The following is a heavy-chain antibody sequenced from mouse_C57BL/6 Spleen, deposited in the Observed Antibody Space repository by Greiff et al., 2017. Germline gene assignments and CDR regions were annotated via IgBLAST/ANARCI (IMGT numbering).Heavy chain of an antibody. D-gene: IGHD4-1*01. J-gene: IGHJ2*01. CDR2: ISYDGSN. CDR3: ERDAGFDY. Sequence: EVKLVESGPGLVKPSQSLSLTRSVTGYSITSGYYWNWIRQFPGNKLEWMGYISYDGSNHYNPSPKHRISITRDTSKDQFVLKLNSVTTEDTATYYCERDAGFDYWDQGTTLTV. V-gene: IGHV3-6*01. CDR1: GYSITSGYY.